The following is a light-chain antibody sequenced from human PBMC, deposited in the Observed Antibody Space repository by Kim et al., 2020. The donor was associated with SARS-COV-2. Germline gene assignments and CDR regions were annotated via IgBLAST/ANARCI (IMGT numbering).Light chain of an antibody. Sequence: SPDEKATLSGRASQSVSSNYLAWYQQKPGQAPRLLIYGASSRATGIPDRFSGSGSGTDFTLTITRLEPEDFAVYYCQQYSSSPATFGQGTKVDIK. CDR2: GAS. CDR1: QSVSSNY. J-gene: IGKJ1*01. V-gene: IGKV3-20*01. CDR3: QQYSSSPAT.